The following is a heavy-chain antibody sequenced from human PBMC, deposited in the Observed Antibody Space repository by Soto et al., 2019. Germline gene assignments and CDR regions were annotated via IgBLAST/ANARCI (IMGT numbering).Heavy chain of an antibody. CDR2: LKSKSDGGAT. CDR1: GFTFGDTP. CDR3: IAGRKTKGAQPLDY. V-gene: IGHV3-15*07. D-gene: IGHD1-1*01. J-gene: IGHJ4*01. Sequence: EVQLVQSGGGLVKPGGSVRLSCAASGFTFGDTPMNWVRQAPGKGLEWVGRLKSKSDGGATDLAAAVRGRFTISRDASTNTLNLQMDSLKTEDTAVYYCIAGRKTKGAQPLDYWGQGTLVTVSS.